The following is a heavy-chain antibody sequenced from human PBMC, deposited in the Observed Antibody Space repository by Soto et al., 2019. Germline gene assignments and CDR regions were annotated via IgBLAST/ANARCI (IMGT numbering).Heavy chain of an antibody. J-gene: IGHJ4*02. V-gene: IGHV3-30*18. CDR1: GFTFSSYG. D-gene: IGHD3-3*01. CDR2: ISYDGSNK. Sequence: HPGGSLRLSCAASGFTFSSYGMHWVRQAPGKGLEWVAVISYDGSNKYYADSVKGRFTISRDNSKNTLYLQMNSLRAEDTAVYYCAKTRSRFLEWLFHPVIDYWGQGTLVTVAS. CDR3: AKTRSRFLEWLFHPVIDY.